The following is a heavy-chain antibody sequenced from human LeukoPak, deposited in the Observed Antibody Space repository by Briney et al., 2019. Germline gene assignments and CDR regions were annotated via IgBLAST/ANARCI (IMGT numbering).Heavy chain of an antibody. CDR3: AKDGQHDSSAHQFDY. J-gene: IGHJ4*02. CDR2: IRYDGSNK. D-gene: IGHD3-22*01. Sequence: GGSLRLSCAASGFTFSSYGMHWVRQAPGKGLEWVAFIRYDGSNKYYADSVKGRFTISRDNSKNTLYLQMNSLRAEDTAVYYCAKDGQHDSSAHQFDYWGQGTLVTVSS. V-gene: IGHV3-30*02. CDR1: GFTFSSYG.